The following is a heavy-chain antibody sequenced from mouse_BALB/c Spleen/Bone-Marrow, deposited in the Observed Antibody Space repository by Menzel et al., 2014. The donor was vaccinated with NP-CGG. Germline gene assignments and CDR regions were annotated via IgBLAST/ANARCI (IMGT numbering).Heavy chain of an antibody. J-gene: IGHJ2*01. Sequence: QVQLQQPGAELVKPGASVKLSCKASGYTFTSYCMHWVKLRPGQGFEWIGEINPSNGGTNYNEKFKRKATLTVDKSSSTAYMQLSSLTSEDSAVYYCTDSLDYWGQGTTLTVST. CDR2: INPSNGGT. CDR3: TDSLDY. CDR1: GYTFTSYC. V-gene: IGHV1S16*01.